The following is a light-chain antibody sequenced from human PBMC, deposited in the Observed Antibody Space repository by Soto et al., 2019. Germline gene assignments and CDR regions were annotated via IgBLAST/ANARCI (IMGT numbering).Light chain of an antibody. Sequence: QSALTQPASESGSPGQSITISCTGTSSDVGSYNLVSWYQQHPGKAPKLMIYEGSKRPSGVSNRFSGSKSGNTASLTISGLQAEDDADYYCCSYAASSTWVFGGGTQLTVL. J-gene: IGLJ7*01. CDR2: EGS. CDR3: CSYAASSTWV. V-gene: IGLV2-23*01. CDR1: SSDVGSYNL.